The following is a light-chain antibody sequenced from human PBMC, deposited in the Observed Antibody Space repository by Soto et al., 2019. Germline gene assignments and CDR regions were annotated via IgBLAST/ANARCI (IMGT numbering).Light chain of an antibody. Sequence: QLVLTQPPSVSGAPGQRVTISCTGSTSNIGADYDVHWYQHLPGSAPKLLMYGNTNRPSGVPDRFSGSKSGTSASLAITGLQAEDEADYYCQSYDSSLSGVVFGGGTQLTVL. CDR1: TSNIGADYD. CDR3: QSYDSSLSGVV. V-gene: IGLV1-40*01. CDR2: GNT. J-gene: IGLJ2*01.